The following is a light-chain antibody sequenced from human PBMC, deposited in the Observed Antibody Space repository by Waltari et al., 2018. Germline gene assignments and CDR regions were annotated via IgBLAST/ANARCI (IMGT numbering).Light chain of an antibody. CDR1: QSVTSIA. V-gene: IGKV3-20*01. J-gene: IGKJ4*01. Sequence: DTVLTQSPDTVSLSPGDRGTLSCRASQSVTSIALSWFQQRPGQAPRLLIYGASNRATDIPDRFSGSGSGTDFTLTNSRLEPEDFAVYYCQHYDGSVVTFGGGTKVEI. CDR2: GAS. CDR3: QHYDGSVVT.